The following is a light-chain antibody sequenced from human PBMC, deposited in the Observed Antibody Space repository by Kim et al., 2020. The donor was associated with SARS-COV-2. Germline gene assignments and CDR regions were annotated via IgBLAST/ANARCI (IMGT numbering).Light chain of an antibody. CDR1: SGHSSYA. V-gene: IGLV4-69*01. Sequence: QLVLTQSPSASASLGASVKLTCTLSSGHSSYAIAWHQQQPEKGPRYLMKLNSDGSHSKGDGIPDRFSCSSFGAERYLTISSLQSEDEADYYCQTWGTGLWVFGGGTQLTVL. CDR3: QTWGTGLWV. J-gene: IGLJ3*02. CDR2: LNSDGSH.